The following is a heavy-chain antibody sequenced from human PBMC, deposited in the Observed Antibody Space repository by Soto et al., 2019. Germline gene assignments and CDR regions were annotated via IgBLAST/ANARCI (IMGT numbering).Heavy chain of an antibody. J-gene: IGHJ4*02. CDR1: GFTVSSSH. CDR3: AKEYRNTVYHLDY. V-gene: IGHV3-53*01. D-gene: IGHD2-2*01. CDR2: IYSGGNS. Sequence: PGGSLRLSCTTSGFTVSSSHMSWVRQAPGKGLDWVSVIYSGGNSYYAVSVQGRFTISRDNSKNTVYLQMNSLRGEDTAIYYCAKEYRNTVYHLDYWSQGTLVTVSS.